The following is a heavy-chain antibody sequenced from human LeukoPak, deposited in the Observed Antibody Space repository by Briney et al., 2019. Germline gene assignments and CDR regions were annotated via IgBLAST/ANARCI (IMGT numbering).Heavy chain of an antibody. CDR1: DDSFSSHY. CDR2: ISYIGST. J-gene: IGHJ3*02. V-gene: IGHV4-59*11. CDR3: ARDLVTVTKGFDI. D-gene: IGHD4-17*01. Sequence: SETLSLTCAVSDDSFSSHYWTWIRQPPGKGLEWIGYISYIGSTNYNPSLKSRVTISIDTSKNQFSLKLTSVTAADTAVYYCARDLVTVTKGFDIWGQGAMVSVSS.